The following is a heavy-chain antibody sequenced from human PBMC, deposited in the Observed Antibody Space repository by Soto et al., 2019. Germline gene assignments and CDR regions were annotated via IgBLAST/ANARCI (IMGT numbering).Heavy chain of an antibody. V-gene: IGHV2-5*02. CDR2: IYWDDDK. CDR1: GFSLSTSGVG. D-gene: IGHD3-10*01. Sequence: SGPTLVNPTQTLTLTCTFSGFSLSTSGVGVGWIHQPPGKALEWLALIYWDDDKRYSPSLKSRLTITKDTSKNQVVLTMTNMDPVDTAMYYCARRIRVKTTRGSTRYYFDYWDQGTLVTVSS. J-gene: IGHJ4*02. CDR3: ARRIRVKTTRGSTRYYFDY.